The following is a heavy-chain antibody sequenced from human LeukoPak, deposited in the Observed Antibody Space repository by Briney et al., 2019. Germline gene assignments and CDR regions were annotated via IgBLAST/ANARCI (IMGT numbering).Heavy chain of an antibody. CDR1: GFTFSSYT. J-gene: IGHJ4*02. Sequence: PGVSLRLSCAASGFTFSSYTMNWVRQAPGKGLEWVSSISSSSSAIYYAASVKGRFTISRDNAKNSLYLQMNSLRDEDTAVYYCARGALRYSDYWGQGTLVTVSP. CDR2: ISSSSSAI. V-gene: IGHV3-48*02. D-gene: IGHD3-9*01. CDR3: ARGALRYSDY.